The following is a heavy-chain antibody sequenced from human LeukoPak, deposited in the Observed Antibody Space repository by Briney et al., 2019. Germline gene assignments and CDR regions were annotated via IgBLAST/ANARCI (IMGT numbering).Heavy chain of an antibody. Sequence: SSETLSLTCTVSGGSISSYYWSWIRQPPGKGLEWIGYIYYSGSTNYNPYLKSRVTISVDTSKNQFSLKLSSVTAADTAVYYCARGGGPEYFQHWGQGTLVTVSS. CDR1: GGSISSYY. D-gene: IGHD2-15*01. J-gene: IGHJ1*01. V-gene: IGHV4-59*01. CDR2: IYYSGST. CDR3: ARGGGPEYFQH.